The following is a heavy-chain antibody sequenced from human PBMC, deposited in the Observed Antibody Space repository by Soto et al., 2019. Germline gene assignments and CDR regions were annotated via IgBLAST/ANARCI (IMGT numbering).Heavy chain of an antibody. V-gene: IGHV1-2*02. J-gene: IGHJ6*02. CDR3: ARTQIQLWLPRQYGMDV. CDR2: INPNSGGT. Sequence: GTSEKVPCKASGYTFTGYYMHWVRQAPGQGLEWMGWINPNSGGTNYAQKFQGRVTMTRDTSISTAYMELSRLRSDDTAVYYCARTQIQLWLPRQYGMDVWGQGTTVTVPS. D-gene: IGHD5-18*01. CDR1: GYTFTGYY.